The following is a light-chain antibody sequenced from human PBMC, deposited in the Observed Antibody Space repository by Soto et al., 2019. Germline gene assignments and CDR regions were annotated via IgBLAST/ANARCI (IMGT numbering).Light chain of an antibody. CDR2: GAS. V-gene: IGKV3D-20*02. CDR3: QQRGNRPPWT. CDR1: QSVGGTF. Sequence: EIVLTQSPGTLSLSPGEGATLSCRASQSVGGTFLAWYQQKGGQAPRLLIHGASNRATGIPDRFSGSGSGTDFTLTISSLEPEDVAVYYCQQRGNRPPWTFGQGTRLEIK. J-gene: IGKJ5*01.